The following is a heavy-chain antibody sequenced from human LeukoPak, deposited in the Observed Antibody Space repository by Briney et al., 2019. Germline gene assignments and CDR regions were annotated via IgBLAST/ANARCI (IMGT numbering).Heavy chain of an antibody. CDR3: ATNPTVDSSGYYFSLVYFDY. CDR2: MNPNSGNT. Sequence: ASVKVSCKASGYTFTSYDINWVRQATGQGLEWMGWMNPNSGNTGYAQKFQGRVTITADKSTSTAYMELSSLRSEDTAVYYCATNPTVDSSGYYFSLVYFDYWGQGTLVTVSS. J-gene: IGHJ4*02. CDR1: GYTFTSYD. D-gene: IGHD3-22*01. V-gene: IGHV1-8*01.